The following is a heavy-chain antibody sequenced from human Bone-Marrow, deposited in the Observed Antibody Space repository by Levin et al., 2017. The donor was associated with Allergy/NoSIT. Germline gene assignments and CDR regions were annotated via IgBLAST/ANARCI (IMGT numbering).Heavy chain of an antibody. D-gene: IGHD6-19*01. V-gene: IGHV4-59*01. CDR3: ARVARYSSGWLYYYYMDV. CDR2: IYYSGST. CDR1: GGSISSYY. J-gene: IGHJ6*03. Sequence: PSETLSLTCTVSGGSISSYYWSWIRQPPGKGLEWIGYIYYSGSTNYNPSLKSRVTISVDTSKNQFSLKLSSVTAADTAVYYCARVARYSSGWLYYYYMDVWGKGTTVTVSS.